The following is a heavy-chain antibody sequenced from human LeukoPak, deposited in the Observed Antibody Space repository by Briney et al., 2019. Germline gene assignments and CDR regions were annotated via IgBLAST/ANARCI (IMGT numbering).Heavy chain of an antibody. CDR1: GYTFTSYG. J-gene: IGHJ4*02. Sequence: ASVKVSCKASGYTFTSYGISWVRQAPGQGLEWVGWISAYNGNTNYAQKLQGRVTMTTDTSTSTAYMELRSLRSDDTAVYYCARYNYDFWSGSHFDYWGQGTLVTVSS. CDR3: ARYNYDFWSGSHFDY. V-gene: IGHV1-18*01. CDR2: ISAYNGNT. D-gene: IGHD3-3*01.